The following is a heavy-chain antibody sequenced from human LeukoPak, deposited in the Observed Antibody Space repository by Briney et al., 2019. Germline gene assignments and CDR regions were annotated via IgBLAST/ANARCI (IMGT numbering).Heavy chain of an antibody. CDR3: AKGTAIVVDAFDI. J-gene: IGHJ3*02. Sequence: PGGSLRLSCAASGFTFSDYYMSWIRQAPGKGLEWVSYISSSGSTIYYADSVKGRFTISRDNAKNSLYLQMNSLRAEDTAVYYCAKGTAIVVDAFDIWGQGTMVTVSS. D-gene: IGHD1-26*01. CDR2: ISSSGSTI. V-gene: IGHV3-11*04. CDR1: GFTFSDYY.